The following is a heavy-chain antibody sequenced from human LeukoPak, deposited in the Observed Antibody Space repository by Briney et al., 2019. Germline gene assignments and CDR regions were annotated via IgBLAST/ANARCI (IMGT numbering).Heavy chain of an antibody. V-gene: IGHV4-61*02. Sequence: SQTLSLTCTVSGGSISSGSYYWSWIRQPAGKGLEWIGRIYTSGSTNYNPSLKSRVTISVDTSKNQFSLKLSSVTAADTAVYYCAREREGYCSSTSCYAGGWVDYWGQGTPVTVSS. CDR2: IYTSGST. D-gene: IGHD2-2*01. CDR1: GGSISSGSYY. J-gene: IGHJ4*02. CDR3: AREREGYCSSTSCYAGGWVDY.